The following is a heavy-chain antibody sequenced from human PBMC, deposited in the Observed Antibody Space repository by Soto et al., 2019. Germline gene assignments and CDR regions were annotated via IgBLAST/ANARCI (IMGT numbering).Heavy chain of an antibody. J-gene: IGHJ6*02. D-gene: IGHD3-16*01. CDR1: GFSFSYSP. Sequence: GGSLSLSCVASGFSFSYSPMSWVRQAPGKGLEWVSAISATGGSTYYAYSVKGTFTISRDNYKSTVYLQTNSLRVEDTALYYSAKGDRIPGEVDVGGQGTTVTVSS. CDR3: AKGDRIPGEVDV. CDR2: ISATGGST. V-gene: IGHV3-23*01.